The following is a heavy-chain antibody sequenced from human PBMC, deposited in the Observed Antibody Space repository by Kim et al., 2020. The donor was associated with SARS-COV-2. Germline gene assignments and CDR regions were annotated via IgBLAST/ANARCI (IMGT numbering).Heavy chain of an antibody. CDR3: ARLHPHFTKIVVVPAAMEGGERDY. CDR2: IYYSGST. Sequence: SETLSLTCTVSGGSISSSSYYWGWIRQPPGKGLEWIGSIYYSGSTYYNPSLKSRVTISVDTSKNQFSLKLSSVTAADTAVYYCARLHPHFTKIVVVPAAMEGGERDYWGQGTLVTVSS. CDR1: GGSISSSSYY. V-gene: IGHV4-39*01. D-gene: IGHD2-2*01. J-gene: IGHJ4*02.